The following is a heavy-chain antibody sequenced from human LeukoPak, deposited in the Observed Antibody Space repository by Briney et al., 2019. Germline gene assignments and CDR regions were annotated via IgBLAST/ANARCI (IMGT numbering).Heavy chain of an antibody. CDR3: ARVAVRGVLTDY. CDR2: IYYSGST. CDR1: GGSISSGGYY. D-gene: IGHD3-10*01. Sequence: SQTLSLTCTVSGGSISSGGYYWSWIRQHPGKGLEWIGYIYYSGSTYYNPSLKSRVTISVDTSKNQFPLKLSSVTAADTAVYYCARVAVRGVLTDYWGQGTLVTVSS. V-gene: IGHV4-31*03. J-gene: IGHJ4*02.